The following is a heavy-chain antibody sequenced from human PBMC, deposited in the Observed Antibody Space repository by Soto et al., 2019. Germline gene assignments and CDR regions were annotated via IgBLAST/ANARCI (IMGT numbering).Heavy chain of an antibody. D-gene: IGHD3-22*01. J-gene: IGHJ3*02. Sequence: ASVKVSCKASGGTFSSYAISWVLQAPGQGLEWMGGIIPIFGTANYAQKFQGRVTITADESTSTAYMELSSLRSEDTAVYYCARGYNYYDSSGYYYAIAFDIWGQGTMVTVSS. V-gene: IGHV1-69*13. CDR1: GGTFSSYA. CDR3: ARGYNYYDSSGYYYAIAFDI. CDR2: IIPIFGTA.